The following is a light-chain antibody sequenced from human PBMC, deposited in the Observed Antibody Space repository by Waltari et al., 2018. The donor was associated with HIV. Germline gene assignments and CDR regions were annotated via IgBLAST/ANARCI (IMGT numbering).Light chain of an antibody. J-gene: IGKJ2*01. CDR3: HQSSSLPHT. Sequence: EIALTQCPAFQSATPKEKVHITCRDRQSIGSSLHWEQQKPDQSPKLLIKYASKSVSGVPSRFSVSGSGTDFTLTIDRLEAGDAATYYWHQSSSLPHTCGQGTKLEIK. V-gene: IGKV6-21*01. CDR2: YAS. CDR1: QSIGSS.